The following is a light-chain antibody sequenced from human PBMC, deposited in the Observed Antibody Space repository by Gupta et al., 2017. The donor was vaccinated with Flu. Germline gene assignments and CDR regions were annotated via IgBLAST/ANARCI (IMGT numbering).Light chain of an antibody. CDR2: DGN. V-gene: IGLV2-11*01. Sequence: QSAMPQRHAVSWSAGQSVAISCTGTSSDDGAYDYASWYQQHPGQATNLIIYDGNKRPSGVPDRFTGAKSGITATLTISGLQPEDEADYHCNSYGATKLFGGGTRLTVL. J-gene: IGLJ2*01. CDR1: SSDDGAYDY. CDR3: NSYGATKL.